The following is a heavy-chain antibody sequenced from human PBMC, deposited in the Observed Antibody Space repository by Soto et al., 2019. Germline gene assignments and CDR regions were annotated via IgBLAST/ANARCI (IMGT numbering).Heavy chain of an antibody. Sequence: PSETLSLTCTFSGCSISSSSYYWGWIRQPPGKGLEWVGSIYYSGSTYYNPSLKSRVTISVDTSKNQFSLKLSSVTAADTAVYYCARGHSSSWYYYYGMDVWGQGTTVTVSS. CDR1: GCSISSSSYY. CDR2: IYYSGST. D-gene: IGHD6-13*01. CDR3: ARGHSSSWYYYYGMDV. J-gene: IGHJ6*02. V-gene: IGHV4-39*01.